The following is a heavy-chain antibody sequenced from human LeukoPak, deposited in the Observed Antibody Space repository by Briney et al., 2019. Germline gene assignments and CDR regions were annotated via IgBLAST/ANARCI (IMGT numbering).Heavy chain of an antibody. J-gene: IGHJ4*02. Sequence: HPGGSLRLSCTSSEFPFSGYWVSWVRQAPGKGLQLVATINQDGSETYYVDSVKGRFTIYRDNAKNSLYLQMNSLRAEDTALYYCAKGLYYYGSGVVDYWGQGTLVTVSS. CDR1: EFPFSGYW. D-gene: IGHD3-10*01. CDR2: INQDGSET. CDR3: AKGLYYYGSGVVDY. V-gene: IGHV3-7*03.